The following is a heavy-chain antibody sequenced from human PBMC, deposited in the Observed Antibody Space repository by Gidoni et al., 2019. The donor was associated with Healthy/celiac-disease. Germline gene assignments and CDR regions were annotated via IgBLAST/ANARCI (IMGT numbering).Heavy chain of an antibody. Sequence: QVQLVQSGAEVKKPGASVKVSCQASGYTFTSYDINWVRQATGQGLEWMGWMNPNSGNTGYAQKFQGRVTMTRNTSISTAYMELSSLRSEDTAVYYCARDTDPYYYYYGMDVWGQGTTVTVSS. CDR1: GYTFTSYD. CDR3: ARDTDPYYYYYGMDV. CDR2: MNPNSGNT. D-gene: IGHD5-18*01. J-gene: IGHJ6*02. V-gene: IGHV1-8*01.